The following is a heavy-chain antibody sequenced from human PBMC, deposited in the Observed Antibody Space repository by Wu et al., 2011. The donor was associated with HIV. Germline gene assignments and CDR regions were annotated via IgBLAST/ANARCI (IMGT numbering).Heavy chain of an antibody. CDR3: ARDLGTPSSPWFDP. J-gene: IGHJ5*02. V-gene: IGHV1-2*02. Sequence: QVQLVQSGPEVKKPGASVKVSCKASGYTFTGYYMHWVRQAPGQGLEWMGWINPNNGGTNYAQKFQGRVTMTRDTSISTAYMELSRLRSDDTAVYYCARDLGTPSSPWFDPWGQGTLVTVSS. D-gene: IGHD3-16*01. CDR2: INPNNGGT. CDR1: GYTFTGYY.